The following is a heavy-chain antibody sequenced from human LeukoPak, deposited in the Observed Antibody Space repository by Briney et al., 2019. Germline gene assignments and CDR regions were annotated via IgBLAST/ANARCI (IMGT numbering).Heavy chain of an antibody. Sequence: ASVKVSCTASGGTFSSYAISWVRQAPGQGLEWMGGIIPIFGTANYAQKFQGRVTITADESTSTAYMELSSLRSEDTAVYYCARETRTFSIVVVPAAMWPYYYYGMDVWGQGTTVTVSS. D-gene: IGHD2-2*01. CDR3: ARETRTFSIVVVPAAMWPYYYYGMDV. V-gene: IGHV1-69*01. J-gene: IGHJ6*02. CDR2: IIPIFGTA. CDR1: GGTFSSYA.